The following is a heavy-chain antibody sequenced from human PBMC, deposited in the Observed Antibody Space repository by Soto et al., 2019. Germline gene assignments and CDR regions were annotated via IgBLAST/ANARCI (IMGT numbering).Heavy chain of an antibody. D-gene: IGHD5-12*01. CDR1: GGSISSGGYY. CDR2: IYYSGST. CDR3: ARDWRDGYNSDYYDYGMDV. J-gene: IGHJ6*02. V-gene: IGHV4-31*03. Sequence: QVQLQESGPGLVKPSQTLSLTCTVSGGSISSGGYYWSWIRQHPGKGLEWIGYIYYSGSTYYNPSLKSRVTISVDTSKNQFSLKLSSVTAADTAVYYCARDWRDGYNSDYYDYGMDVWGQGTTVTVSS.